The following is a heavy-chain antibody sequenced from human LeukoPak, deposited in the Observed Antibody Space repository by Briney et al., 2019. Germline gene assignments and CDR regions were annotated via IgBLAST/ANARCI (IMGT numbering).Heavy chain of an antibody. V-gene: IGHV3-33*01. CDR3: ARGSSSWYVPYYYGMDV. J-gene: IGHJ6*02. CDR2: IWYDGSKK. D-gene: IGHD6-13*01. CDR1: GFTLSSYG. Sequence: GGSLRLSCAASGFTLSSYGMHWVRQAPGKGLEWVAVIWYDGSKKYYADSVKGRFTISRENSKNTLYLQMNSLRAEDTAVYYCARGSSSWYVPYYYGMDVWGQGITVTVSS.